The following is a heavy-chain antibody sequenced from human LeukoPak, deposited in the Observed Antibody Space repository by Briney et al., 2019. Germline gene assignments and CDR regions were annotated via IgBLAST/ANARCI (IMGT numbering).Heavy chain of an antibody. Sequence: GGSLRLSCAASGFTFDKAWMTWVRQAPGKGLEWVSSISSSSSYIYYADSVKGRFTISRDNAKNSLYLQMNSLRAEDTAVYYCARMRGGRLRLPGGYWGQGTLVTVSS. CDR3: ARMRGGRLRLPGGY. V-gene: IGHV3-21*01. D-gene: IGHD5-12*01. J-gene: IGHJ4*02. CDR2: ISSSSSYI. CDR1: GFTFDKAW.